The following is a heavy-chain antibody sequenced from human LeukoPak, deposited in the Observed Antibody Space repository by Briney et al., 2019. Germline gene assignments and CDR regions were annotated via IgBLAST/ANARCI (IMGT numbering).Heavy chain of an antibody. D-gene: IGHD3-10*02. V-gene: IGHV3-23*01. CDR2: ITASGGST. CDR3: AELGITMIGGV. Sequence: GGSLRLSCVASGFTFTSYAMTRVRQAPGKGLEWGSTITASGGSTYYAEFVKGRFTISRDNAKNSLYLQMNSLRAEDTAVYYCAELGITMIGGVWGKGTTVTISS. CDR1: GFTFTSYA. J-gene: IGHJ6*04.